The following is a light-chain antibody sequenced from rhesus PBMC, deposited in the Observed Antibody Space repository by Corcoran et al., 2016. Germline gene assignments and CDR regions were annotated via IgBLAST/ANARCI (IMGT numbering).Light chain of an antibody. J-gene: IGKJ1*01. CDR1: QGISNA. Sequence: DIQMSQSPSSLSASVGDKVTITCRASQGISNALAWYQQKPGKAPKLLSYAGSSLESGVPSRFSGRRSGTDFTLTISSLQPEDFATYYCQQGYSTPWTFGQGTKVEIK. CDR3: QQGYSTPWT. V-gene: IGKV1-33*02. CDR2: AGS.